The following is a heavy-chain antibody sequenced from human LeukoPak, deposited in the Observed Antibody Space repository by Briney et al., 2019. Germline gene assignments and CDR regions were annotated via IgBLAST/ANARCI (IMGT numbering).Heavy chain of an antibody. CDR1: GGSISSGGYY. D-gene: IGHD6-13*01. Sequence: SETLSLTCTVSGGSISSGGYYWSWIRQPPGKGLEWIGYIYHSGSTYYNPSLKSRVTISVDTSKNQFSLKLSSVTAADTAVYYRARASSSWFDYWGQGTLVTVSS. CDR2: IYHSGST. V-gene: IGHV4-30-2*01. J-gene: IGHJ4*02. CDR3: ARASSSWFDY.